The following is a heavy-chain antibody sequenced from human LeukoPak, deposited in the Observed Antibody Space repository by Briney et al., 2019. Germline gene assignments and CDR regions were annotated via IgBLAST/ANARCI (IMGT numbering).Heavy chain of an antibody. D-gene: IGHD4-23*01. V-gene: IGHV5-51*01. CDR1: GYSFTSYW. CDR2: IYPGDSDT. J-gene: IGHJ6*02. Sequence: HGGSLEISCKGAGYSFTSYWIGWGRQMPGKGLEWTGIIYPGDSDTRYSPSFQGQVTISADKSISTASLQWSSLKASDTAMYYCARTGPVTVVTDYYYYGMDVWGQGTTVTVSS. CDR3: ARTGPVTVVTDYYYYGMDV.